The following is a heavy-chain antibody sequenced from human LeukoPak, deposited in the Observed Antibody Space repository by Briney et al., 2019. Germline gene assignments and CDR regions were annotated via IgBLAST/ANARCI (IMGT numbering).Heavy chain of an antibody. CDR3: ARDYSPPHYYDSSGYFDS. Sequence: GGSLRLSCAGSGFTFSTYWMTWVRQAPGKGLEWVSSISTSSRYIYYADSVKGRFTVSRDNAKNSLYLQMNSLRAEDTAVYYCARDYSPPHYYDSSGYFDSWGQGTLVTVSS. V-gene: IGHV3-21*01. CDR2: ISTSSRYI. D-gene: IGHD3-22*01. CDR1: GFTFSTYW. J-gene: IGHJ4*02.